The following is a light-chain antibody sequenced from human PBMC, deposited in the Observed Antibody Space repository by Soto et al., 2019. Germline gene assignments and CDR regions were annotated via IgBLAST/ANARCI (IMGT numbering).Light chain of an antibody. V-gene: IGKV2-30*02. Sequence: DVVMTQSPLSLPVTRGQPASISCXSSQXLVHSDGIAYFSWFQQRPGRSPRRLIYKVSNRDSGVPARFSGSGSGTDFALKISRVEAEDVGVYYCMQGTHWPITFGQGTRLENK. J-gene: IGKJ5*01. CDR1: QXLVHSDGIAY. CDR2: KVS. CDR3: MQGTHWPIT.